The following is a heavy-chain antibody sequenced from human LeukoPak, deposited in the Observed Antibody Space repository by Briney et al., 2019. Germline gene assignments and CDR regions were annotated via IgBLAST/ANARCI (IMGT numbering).Heavy chain of an antibody. J-gene: IGHJ4*02. CDR1: GGSISSGGYS. CDR3: ARESGAFCPFGF. Sequence: PSETLSLTCAFSGGSISSGGYSWSWIRQPPGKGLEWIGYIYHSGSTYYNPSLKSRVTISVDRSKNQFSLKLSSVTAADTAIYYCARESGAFCPFGFWGQGTLVTVSS. CDR2: IYHSGST. D-gene: IGHD1-26*01. V-gene: IGHV4-30-2*01.